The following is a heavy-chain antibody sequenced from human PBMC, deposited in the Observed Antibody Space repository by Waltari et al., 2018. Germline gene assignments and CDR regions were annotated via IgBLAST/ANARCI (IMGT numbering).Heavy chain of an antibody. CDR1: GFTFSSYA. V-gene: IGHV3-23*01. CDR3: AKPDYGDYLYGMDV. Sequence: EVQLLESGGGLVQPGGSLRLSCAASGFTFSSYAMSWVRQAPGKGLEWVSAISGSGGSTYYADSVKGRCTSSRDNSKNTLYLQMNSLRAEDTAVYYCAKPDYGDYLYGMDVWGQGTTVTVSS. D-gene: IGHD4-17*01. J-gene: IGHJ6*02. CDR2: ISGSGGST.